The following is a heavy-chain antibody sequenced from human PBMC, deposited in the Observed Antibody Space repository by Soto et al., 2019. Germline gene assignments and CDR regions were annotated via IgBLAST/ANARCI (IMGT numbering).Heavy chain of an antibody. CDR1: GYTFTSYG. V-gene: IGHV1-18*01. D-gene: IGHD6-19*01. Sequence: ASVKVSCKASGYTFTSYGISWVRQAPGQGLEWMGWISAYNGNTNYAQKLQGRVTMTTDTSTSTAYMELRSLRSDDTAVYYCAVGVEVACFVDWFDPWGQGTLVTVSS. CDR2: ISAYNGNT. CDR3: AVGVEVACFVDWFDP. J-gene: IGHJ5*02.